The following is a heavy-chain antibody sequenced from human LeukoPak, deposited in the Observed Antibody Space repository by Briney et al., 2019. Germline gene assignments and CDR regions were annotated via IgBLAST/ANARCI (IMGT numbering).Heavy chain of an antibody. CDR3: AKDENSRSWY. CDR1: GFTFSTYG. V-gene: IGHV3-23*01. D-gene: IGHD6-13*01. CDR2: ISGSGGGT. J-gene: IGHJ4*02. Sequence: PGGSLRLSCAASGFTFSTYGMSWVRQAPGKGLEWVSGISGSGGGTYYADSVKGRFTIFRDNSKNTLYLQMNSLRAEDTAVYYCAKDENSRSWYWGQGTLVTVSA.